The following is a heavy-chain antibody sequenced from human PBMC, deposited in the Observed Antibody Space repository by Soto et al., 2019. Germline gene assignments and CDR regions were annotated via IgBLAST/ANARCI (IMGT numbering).Heavy chain of an antibody. CDR2: INPKGGTT. CDR3: ARHNAGLDLCNPLGYPLDI. J-gene: IGHJ3*02. CDR1: GYTLSDYY. V-gene: IGHV1-46*01. Sequence: ASVKVSCKASGYTLSDYYMHWLRPAPGRGLEWIVIINPKGGTTNYAQNFQGRVTMTWDTSTSTVYMELSGLRSEDTAMYYCARHNAGLDLCNPLGYPLDIW. D-gene: IGHD5-12*01.